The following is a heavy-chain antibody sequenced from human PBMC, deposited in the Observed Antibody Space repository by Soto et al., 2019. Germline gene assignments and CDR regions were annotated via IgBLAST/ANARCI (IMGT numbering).Heavy chain of an antibody. J-gene: IGHJ6*02. CDR2: ISGSGGST. CDR1: GFTFSSYA. CDR3: AKKSSGYDKIPGGGMDV. V-gene: IGHV3-23*01. Sequence: PGGSLRLSCAASGFTFSSYAMSWVRQAPGKGLEWVSAISGSGGSTYYADSVKGRFTISRDNSKNTLYLQMSSLRAEDTAVYYCAKKSSGYDKIPGGGMDVWGQGTTVTVSS. D-gene: IGHD5-12*01.